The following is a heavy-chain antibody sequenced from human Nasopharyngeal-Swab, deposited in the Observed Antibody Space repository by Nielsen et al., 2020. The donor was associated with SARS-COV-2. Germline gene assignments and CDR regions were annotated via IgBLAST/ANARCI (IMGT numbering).Heavy chain of an antibody. CDR3: ARTSTLTTYSSGWNDAFDI. D-gene: IGHD6-19*01. J-gene: IGHJ3*02. Sequence: PGKALEWLARIDWDDDKLYSTSLKTRLTISKDTSKNQVVLTMTNMDPVDTATYYCARTSTLTTYSSGWNDAFDIWGQGTMVTVSS. V-gene: IGHV2-70*04. CDR2: IDWDDDK.